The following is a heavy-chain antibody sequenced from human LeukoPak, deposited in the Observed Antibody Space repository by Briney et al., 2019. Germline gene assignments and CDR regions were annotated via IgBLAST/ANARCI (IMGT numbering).Heavy chain of an antibody. CDR1: GGSISSYY. Sequence: ASETLSLTCTVSGGSISSYYWSWIRQPPGKGLEWIGYIYYSGSTNYNPSLKSRVTISVDTSKNQFSLKLSSVTAADTAVYYCARDYSNYFPPNYYYYYGMDVWGQGTTVTVSS. J-gene: IGHJ6*02. V-gene: IGHV4-59*01. CDR2: IYYSGST. CDR3: ARDYSNYFPPNYYYYYGMDV. D-gene: IGHD4-11*01.